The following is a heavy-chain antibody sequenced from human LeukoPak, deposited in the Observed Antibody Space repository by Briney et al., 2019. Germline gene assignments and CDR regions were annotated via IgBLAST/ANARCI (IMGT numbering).Heavy chain of an antibody. J-gene: IGHJ6*03. D-gene: IGHD6-13*01. CDR2: ISYGGGFK. V-gene: IGHV3-23*01. CDR3: AKDSSSWYYMDV. CDR1: GFTFSSYA. Sequence: GGSLRLSCSASGFTFSSYAMTWVRQAPGKGLEWVSGISYGGGFKYYADSVKGRFTISRDDSKNTLYLQMNSLRAEDTAVYYCAKDSSSWYYMDVWGKGTTVTVS.